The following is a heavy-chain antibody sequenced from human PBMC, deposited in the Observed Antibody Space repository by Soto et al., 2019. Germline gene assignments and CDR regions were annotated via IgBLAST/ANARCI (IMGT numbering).Heavy chain of an antibody. CDR1: GYSFAGYW. Sequence: GESLKISCKGSGYSFAGYWITWVRQKPGKGLEWMGRIDPSDSQTYYSPSFRGHVTISVTKSITTVFLQWSSLRASDTAMYYCARQIYDSDTGPNFQYSCDYWGQGTPVTGS. D-gene: IGHD3-22*01. J-gene: IGHJ4*02. CDR2: IDPSDSQT. CDR3: ARQIYDSDTGPNFQYSCDY. V-gene: IGHV5-10-1*01.